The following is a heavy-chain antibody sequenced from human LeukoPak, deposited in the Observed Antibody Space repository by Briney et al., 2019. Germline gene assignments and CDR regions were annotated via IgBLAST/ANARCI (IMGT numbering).Heavy chain of an antibody. Sequence: PSETLSLTCTVSGGSISSSSYYWGWIRQPPGKGLEWIGSIYYSGSTYYNPSLKRRVTISVDTSKNQFSLKLSSVSAADTAVYYCAMPVAAERGRYYYYMDVWGKGTTVTVSS. V-gene: IGHV4-39*01. CDR3: AMPVAAERGRYYYYMDV. D-gene: IGHD2-15*01. CDR1: GGSISSSSYY. CDR2: IYYSGST. J-gene: IGHJ6*03.